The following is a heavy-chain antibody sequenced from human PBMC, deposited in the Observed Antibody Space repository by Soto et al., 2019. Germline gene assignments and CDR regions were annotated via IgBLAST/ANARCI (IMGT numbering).Heavy chain of an antibody. D-gene: IGHD1-1*01. CDR3: ARGDDRAYYYYYYMDV. J-gene: IGHJ6*03. CDR2: MNPNSGNT. V-gene: IGHV1-8*01. Sequence: ASVKVSCKASGYTFTSYDINWGRQATGQGLEWMGWMNPNSGNTGYAQKFQGRVTMTRNTSISTAYMELSSLRSEDTAVYYCARGDDRAYYYYYYMDVWGKGTTVTVSS. CDR1: GYTFTSYD.